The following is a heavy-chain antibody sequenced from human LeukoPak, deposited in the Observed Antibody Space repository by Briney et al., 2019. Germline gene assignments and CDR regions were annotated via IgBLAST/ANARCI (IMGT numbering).Heavy chain of an antibody. J-gene: IGHJ5*02. CDR3: ARGRGLRAVNNWFDP. Sequence: SETLSLICAVYGGSFSGYYWTWIRQPPGKGLEWIGEVNHSGSTNYNPSLKSRVTISVDTSKNQFSLELTSVTAADTAVYFCARGRGLRAVNNWFDPWGQGTLVTVSS. V-gene: IGHV4-34*01. D-gene: IGHD3-10*01. CDR1: GGSFSGYY. CDR2: VNHSGST.